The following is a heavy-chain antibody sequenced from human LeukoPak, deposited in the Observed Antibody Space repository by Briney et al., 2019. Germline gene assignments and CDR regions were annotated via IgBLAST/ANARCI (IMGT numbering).Heavy chain of an antibody. Sequence: SETLSLTCTVSGGSISSYYWSWIRQPPGKGLEWIGYIYYSGSTNYNPSLKSRVTISVDTSKNQFSLKLSSVTAADTAVYYCASSEQQLGPNYYYYMDVWGKGTTVTVSS. D-gene: IGHD6-13*01. CDR3: ASSEQQLGPNYYYYMDV. V-gene: IGHV4-59*01. CDR1: GGSISSYY. CDR2: IYYSGST. J-gene: IGHJ6*03.